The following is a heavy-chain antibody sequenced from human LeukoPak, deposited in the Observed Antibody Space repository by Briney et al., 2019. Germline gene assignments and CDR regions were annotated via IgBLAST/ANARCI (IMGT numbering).Heavy chain of an antibody. CDR3: ARGANYPDY. CDR1: GFTFSTCS. Sequence: GGSLRLSCAASGFTFSTCSMNWVRRPPGKGLEWIASINNNGDKRYYADSVKGRFIISRDNAKKSLSLQMNSLTADDTAVYFCARGANYPDYWGQGTLVTVSS. V-gene: IGHV3-21*04. CDR2: INNNGDKR. J-gene: IGHJ4*02. D-gene: IGHD3-10*01.